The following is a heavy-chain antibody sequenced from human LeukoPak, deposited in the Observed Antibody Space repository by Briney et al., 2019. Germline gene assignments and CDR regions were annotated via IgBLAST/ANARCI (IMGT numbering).Heavy chain of an antibody. CDR1: GFTFSSYW. CDR3: ARPRGPADAFDV. V-gene: IGHV3-74*01. J-gene: IGHJ3*01. Sequence: PGGSLRLSCAASGFTFSSYWMHWVRQAPGKGLVWVSRINSDGSSTSYADSVKGRLTISRDNAKNTLYLQMNSLRAEDTAVYYCARPRGPADAFDVWGQGTMVTVSS. D-gene: IGHD3-16*01. CDR2: INSDGSST.